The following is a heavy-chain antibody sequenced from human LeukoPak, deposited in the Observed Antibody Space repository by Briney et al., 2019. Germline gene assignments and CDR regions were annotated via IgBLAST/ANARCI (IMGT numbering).Heavy chain of an antibody. Sequence: GGSLRLSCAASGFTFSSYSMHWVRQAPGKGLESISAISGDGRSTYYANSVRGRFTISRDNSENTLYLQMGSLTAEDMAVYYCARGGTPGTLDYWGRGTLVTVSS. CDR2: ISGDGRST. CDR3: ARGGTPGTLDY. D-gene: IGHD6-13*01. V-gene: IGHV3-64*01. J-gene: IGHJ4*02. CDR1: GFTFSSYS.